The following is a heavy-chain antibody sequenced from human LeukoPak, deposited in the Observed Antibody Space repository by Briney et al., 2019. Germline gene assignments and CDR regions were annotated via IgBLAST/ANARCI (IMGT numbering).Heavy chain of an antibody. D-gene: IGHD6-13*01. Sequence: PSQTLSLTCTVSGGSISSGSYYWSWIRQPAGKGLEWIGRIYTSGSTNYNPSLKSRVTISVDSSKNQFSLKLSSVTAADTAVYYCAETIAAAGSWWYFDLWGRGTLVTVSS. CDR1: GGSISSGSYY. J-gene: IGHJ2*01. V-gene: IGHV4-61*02. CDR3: AETIAAAGSWWYFDL. CDR2: IYTSGST.